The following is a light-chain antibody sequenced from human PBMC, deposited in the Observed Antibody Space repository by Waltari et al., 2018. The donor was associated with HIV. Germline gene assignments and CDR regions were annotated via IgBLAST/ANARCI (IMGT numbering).Light chain of an antibody. CDR3: HQYNDWPRST. CDR1: QNIGSY. Sequence: VLLTQSPVTLSVSPGDRVTLSCRASQNIGSYLAWYQQKTAQSPSLLVYAASIRAPGIPARFTGIGSGTDFNLIIDGLQPDDCAVYYCHQYNDWPRSTFGQGTKVEIK. V-gene: IGKV3D-15*01. J-gene: IGKJ2*01. CDR2: AAS.